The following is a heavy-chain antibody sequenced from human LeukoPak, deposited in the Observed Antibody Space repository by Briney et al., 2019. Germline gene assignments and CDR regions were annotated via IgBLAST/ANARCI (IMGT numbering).Heavy chain of an antibody. CDR3: ARDHYDSSGYYNTDRDYYYYYMDV. D-gene: IGHD3-22*01. J-gene: IGHJ6*03. Sequence: ASVKVSCKASGYTFTSYYMHWVRQAPGQGLEWMGWINPNSGGTNYAQKFQGRVTMTRDTSISTAYMELSRRRSDDTAVYYCARDHYDSSGYYNTDRDYYYYYMDVWGKGTTVTISS. CDR2: INPNSGGT. CDR1: GYTFTSYY. V-gene: IGHV1-2*02.